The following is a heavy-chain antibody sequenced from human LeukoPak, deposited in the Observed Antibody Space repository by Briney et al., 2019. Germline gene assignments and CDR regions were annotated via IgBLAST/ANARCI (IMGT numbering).Heavy chain of an antibody. CDR1: GGTFSSYA. CDR2: IIPIFGTA. V-gene: IGHV1-69*05. D-gene: IGHD3-9*01. CDR3: ARDRGGYDILTGYYRGLNNYYCYMDV. Sequence: ASVKVSCKASGGTFSSYAISWVRQAPGQGLEWMGGIIPIFGTANYAHKFQGRVTITTDESTSTAYMELSSLRSEDTAVYYCARDRGGYDILTGYYRGLNNYYCYMDVWGTGTTVSVSS. J-gene: IGHJ6*03.